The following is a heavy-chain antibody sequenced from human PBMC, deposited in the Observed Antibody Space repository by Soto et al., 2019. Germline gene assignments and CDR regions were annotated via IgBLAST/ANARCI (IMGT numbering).Heavy chain of an antibody. CDR3: ARRWAAGILWDGYFDY. D-gene: IGHD6-13*01. CDR1: GGTFSSYA. Sequence: QVQLVQSGAEVKKPGSSVKVSCKASGGTFSSYAISWVRQAPGQGLEWMGGIIPIFGTANYAQKFQGRVTIPADESTSTAYMELSSLRSEDTAVYYCARRWAAGILWDGYFDYWGQGTLVTVSS. V-gene: IGHV1-69*12. J-gene: IGHJ4*02. CDR2: IIPIFGTA.